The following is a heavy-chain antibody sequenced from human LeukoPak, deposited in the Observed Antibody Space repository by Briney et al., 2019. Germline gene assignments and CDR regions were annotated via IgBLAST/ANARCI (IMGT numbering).Heavy chain of an antibody. Sequence: SETLSLTCNVSGGSISIGGYYWTWIRQSPGKGLEWIGYSNHSGSTHYNPSLKSRVTISVDKSKNQFSLKLSSVTAADTAVYYCARESRYGDYWGQGTLVTVSS. D-gene: IGHD4-17*01. V-gene: IGHV4-30-2*06. CDR3: ARESRYGDY. CDR2: SNHSGST. J-gene: IGHJ4*02. CDR1: GGSISIGGYY.